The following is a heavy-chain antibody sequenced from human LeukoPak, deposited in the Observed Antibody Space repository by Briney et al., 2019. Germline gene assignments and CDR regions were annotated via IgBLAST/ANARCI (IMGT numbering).Heavy chain of an antibody. V-gene: IGHV1-18*01. J-gene: IGHJ4*02. CDR2: ISAYNGNT. CDR3: ARDQTFGVVVIPSHFDY. Sequence: GASVKVSCKASGYTFTSYGISWVRQAPGQGLEWMGWISAYNGNTNYAQKLQGRVTMTTDTSTSTAYMELRSLRSDDTAVYYCARDQTFGVVVIPSHFDYWGPGTLVTVSS. CDR1: GYTFTSYG. D-gene: IGHD2-21*01.